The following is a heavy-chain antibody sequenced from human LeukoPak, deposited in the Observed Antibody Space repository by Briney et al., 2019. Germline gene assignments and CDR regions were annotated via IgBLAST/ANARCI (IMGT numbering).Heavy chain of an antibody. J-gene: IGHJ4*02. CDR3: ARAGYSSGWYLPY. D-gene: IGHD6-19*01. V-gene: IGHV4-34*01. Sequence: PSETLSLTCTVSGGSISSYYWSWIRQPPGKGLEWIGEINHSGSTNYNPSLKSRVTISVDTSKNQFSLKLSSVTAADTAVYYCARAGYSSGWYLPYWGQGTLVTVSS. CDR2: INHSGST. CDR1: GGSISSYY.